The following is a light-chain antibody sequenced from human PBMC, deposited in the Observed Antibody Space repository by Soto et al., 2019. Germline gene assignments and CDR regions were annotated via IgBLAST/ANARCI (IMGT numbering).Light chain of an antibody. J-gene: IGKJ1*01. Sequence: DIVMTQSPGTLSVSPGERATLFCRASRSVSSYLAWYQQKPGQAPRLLIYDASNRATGIPARFSGSGSGTDFILTISRLEPEDVAVYYCQQYGSSRTFGQGTKVDIK. V-gene: IGKV3-20*01. CDR1: RSVSSY. CDR3: QQYGSSRT. CDR2: DAS.